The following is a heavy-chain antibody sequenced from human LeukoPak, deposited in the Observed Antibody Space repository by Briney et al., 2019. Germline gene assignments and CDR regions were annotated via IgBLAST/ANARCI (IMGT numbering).Heavy chain of an antibody. CDR3: AKDSSGNYSTELDY. CDR2: IRYDGNKK. V-gene: IGHV3-30*02. Sequence: GGSLRLSCATSGFTFSSYGMHWVRQAPGKGVEWMTFIRYDGNKKYYADSVKGRFTISRDNSKNTLYLQMNSLRAEDTAVYYCAKDSSGNYSTELDYWGQGTLVTVSS. CDR1: GFTFSSYG. D-gene: IGHD1-26*01. J-gene: IGHJ4*02.